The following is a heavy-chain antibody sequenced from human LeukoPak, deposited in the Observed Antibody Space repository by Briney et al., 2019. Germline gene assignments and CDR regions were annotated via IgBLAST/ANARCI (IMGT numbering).Heavy chain of an antibody. V-gene: IGHV4-34*01. CDR2: INHSGST. CDR3: ARKYYYDSSGPPFDY. J-gene: IGHJ4*02. D-gene: IGHD3-22*01. CDR1: GGSFSGYY. Sequence: SETLSLTCAVYGGSFSGYYWSWIRQPPGKGLEWIGEINHSGSTNYDPSLKSRVTISVDTSKNQFSLKLSSVTAADTAVYYCARKYYYDSSGPPFDYWGQGTLVTVSS.